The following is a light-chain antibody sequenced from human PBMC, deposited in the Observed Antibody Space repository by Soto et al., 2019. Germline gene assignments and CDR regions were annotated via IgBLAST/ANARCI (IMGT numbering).Light chain of an antibody. CDR2: EVN. CDR1: SSDVGSYNY. V-gene: IGLV2-8*01. Sequence: QSVLTQPASVSGSPGQSITISCTGSSSDVGSYNYVSWYQQHPGKAPKLVIFEVNKRPSGVPDRFSGSKSANTASLTVSGLQTEDEADYYCNSYAGSNSFVFGTGTKVTVL. J-gene: IGLJ1*01. CDR3: NSYAGSNSFV.